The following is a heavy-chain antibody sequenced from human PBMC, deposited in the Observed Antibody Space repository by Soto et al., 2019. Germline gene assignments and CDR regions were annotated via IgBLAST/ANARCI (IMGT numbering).Heavy chain of an antibody. CDR2: INHSGST. CDR3: ARQGGSCYLSKSGYYELDY. CDR1: GGSFSGYD. Sequence: PSETLSLTCAVYGGSFSGYDWSWIRQPPGKGLEWIGEINHSGSTNYNPSLKSRVTISVDTSKNQFSLKLSSVTAADTAVYYCARQGGSCYLSKSGYYELDYWGQGTLVTVSS. J-gene: IGHJ4*02. D-gene: IGHD2-15*01. V-gene: IGHV4-34*01.